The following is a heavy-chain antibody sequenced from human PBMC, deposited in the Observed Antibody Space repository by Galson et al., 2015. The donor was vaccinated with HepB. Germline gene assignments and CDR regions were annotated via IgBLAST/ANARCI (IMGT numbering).Heavy chain of an antibody. CDR1: GFTFSSYA. D-gene: IGHD2-15*01. Sequence: SLRLSCAASGFTFSSYAMHWVRQAPGKGLEWVAVISYDGSNKYYADSVKGRFTISRDNSKNTLYLQMNSLRAEDTAMYYCAREGIVVVVAATPVYYYGMDVWGQGTTVTVSS. V-gene: IGHV3-30*04. J-gene: IGHJ6*02. CDR2: ISYDGSNK. CDR3: AREGIVVVVAATPVYYYGMDV.